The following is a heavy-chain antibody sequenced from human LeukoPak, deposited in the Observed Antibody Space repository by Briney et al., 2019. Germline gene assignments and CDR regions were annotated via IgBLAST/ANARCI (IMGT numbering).Heavy chain of an antibody. CDR3: ARDNRYWFDP. CDR1: GGTFSSYA. Sequence: SVKVSCKASGGTFSSYAISWVPQAPGQGLEWMGGIIAIFGTANYAQKFQGRVTITTDESTSTAYMELSSLRSEDTSVYYCARDNRYWFDPWGQGTLVTVSS. D-gene: IGHD2/OR15-2a*01. CDR2: IIAIFGTA. J-gene: IGHJ5*02. V-gene: IGHV1-69*05.